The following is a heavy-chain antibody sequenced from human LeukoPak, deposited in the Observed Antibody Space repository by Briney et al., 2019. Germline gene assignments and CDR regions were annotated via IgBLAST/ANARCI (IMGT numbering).Heavy chain of an antibody. V-gene: IGHV1-69*05. CDR1: GGTFSSYA. D-gene: IGHD3-3*01. CDR3: ARSTYYDFWSGYPYYYYGMDV. Sequence: GASVKVSCKASGGTFSSYAISWVRQAPGQGLEWMGGIIPIFGTANYAQKFQGRVTMTRDTSTSTVYMELSSLRSEDTAVYYCARSTYYDFWSGYPYYYYGMDVWGQGTTVTVSS. J-gene: IGHJ6*02. CDR2: IIPIFGTA.